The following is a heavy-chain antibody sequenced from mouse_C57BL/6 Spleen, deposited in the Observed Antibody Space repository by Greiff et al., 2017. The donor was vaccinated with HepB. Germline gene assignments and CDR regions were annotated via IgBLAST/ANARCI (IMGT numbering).Heavy chain of an antibody. Sequence: VQLKESGPGMVKPSQSLSLTCTVTGYSITSGYDWHWIRHFPGNKLEWMGYISYSGSTNYNPSLKSRISITHDTSKNHFFLKLNSVTTEDTATYYCARGNHQAWFAYWGQGTLVTVSA. CDR2: ISYSGST. V-gene: IGHV3-1*01. CDR1: GYSITSGYD. D-gene: IGHD2-1*01. CDR3: ARGNHQAWFAY. J-gene: IGHJ3*01.